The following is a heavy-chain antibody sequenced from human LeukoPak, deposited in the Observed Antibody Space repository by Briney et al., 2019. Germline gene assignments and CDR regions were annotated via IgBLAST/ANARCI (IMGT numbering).Heavy chain of an antibody. CDR2: IDPSDSYT. CDR1: GYSFTSYW. J-gene: IGHJ5*02. D-gene: IGHD6-6*01. Sequence: GESLQISCKGSGYSFTSYWISWVRQMPGKGLEWMGRIDPSDSYTNYSPSFQGHVTISADKSISTAYLQWSSLKASDTAMYYCASNPVEYSSSTDWFDPWGQGTLVTVSS. CDR3: ASNPVEYSSSTDWFDP. V-gene: IGHV5-10-1*01.